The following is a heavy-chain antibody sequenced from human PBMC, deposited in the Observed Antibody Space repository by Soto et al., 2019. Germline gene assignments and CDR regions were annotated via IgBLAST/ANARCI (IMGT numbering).Heavy chain of an antibody. V-gene: IGHV3-20*04. CDR1: GFTFDDYA. Sequence: EVQLVESGGGVVRPGGSLRLSCAASGFTFDDYAMSWVRQAPGKGLEWVAGINWNGRSTTYVDSLKGRFTISRDNAKNSLHLQINSLRAEDTALYFCARCSSTSCYIMASFDYWGQGTLVTVSS. D-gene: IGHD2-2*02. J-gene: IGHJ4*02. CDR2: INWNGRST. CDR3: ARCSSTSCYIMASFDY.